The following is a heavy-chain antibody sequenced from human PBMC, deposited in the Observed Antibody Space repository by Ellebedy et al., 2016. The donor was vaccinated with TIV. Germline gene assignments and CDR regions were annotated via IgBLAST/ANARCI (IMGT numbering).Heavy chain of an antibody. J-gene: IGHJ4*02. V-gene: IGHV3-74*01. Sequence: PGGSLRLFCAASGFTFSRYWMHWVRQAPGMGLVWICGVGTDGTKTAYADSVKGRFTVSRDNGKNTLYLQMNSLGVEDTAVYYCARDGEGPIPNDYWGQGTLVTVSS. CDR1: GFTFSRYW. CDR3: ARDGEGPIPNDY. D-gene: IGHD2-21*01. CDR2: VGTDGTKT.